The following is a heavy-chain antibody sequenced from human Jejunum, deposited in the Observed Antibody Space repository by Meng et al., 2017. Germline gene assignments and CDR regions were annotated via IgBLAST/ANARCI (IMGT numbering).Heavy chain of an antibody. CDR2: IIPIFGTA. D-gene: IGHD4-23*01. CDR1: GVSFSNYA. Sequence: QVQLVQSGAEVKNRGSSVKVACKASGVSFSNYAMTWVRQAPGQGLEWMGGIIPIFGTANYAQKFQGRVTITADESTSTAYMEFSSLRSEDTAVYYCARPNSGGNTYYFDYWGQGTLVTVSS. V-gene: IGHV1-69*01. J-gene: IGHJ4*02. CDR3: ARPNSGGNTYYFDY.